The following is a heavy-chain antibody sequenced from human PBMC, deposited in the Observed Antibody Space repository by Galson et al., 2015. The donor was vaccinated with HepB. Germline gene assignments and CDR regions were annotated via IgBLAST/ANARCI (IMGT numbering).Heavy chain of an antibody. CDR1: GFNVSRNY. D-gene: IGHD3-10*01. CDR3: ARSSWRGGTNTD. CDR2: LYAGGNT. J-gene: IGHJ4*02. Sequence: SLRLSCAASGFNVSRNYMTWVHQAPGKGLEWVSVLYAGGNTYYADSVKGRFTISRHNSKNNFYLQMNSLRTNDTAVYYCARSSWRGGTNTDWGQGTLVTVSS. V-gene: IGHV3-53*04.